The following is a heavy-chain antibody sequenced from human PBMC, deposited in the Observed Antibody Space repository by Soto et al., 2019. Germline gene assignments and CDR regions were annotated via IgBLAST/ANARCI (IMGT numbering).Heavy chain of an antibody. CDR3: GRERGPFDDFDI. CDR1: GFTFSTYG. V-gene: IGHV3-33*01. Sequence: GGSLRLSCAASGFTFSTYGMHWVRQAPGNGLEGVAVIWSNGINKYYADPVRLRFTVPRDNSKNTLSLQMNNLRAEDTALYYCGRERGPFDDFDIWGQGTMVTVSS. D-gene: IGHD3-10*01. CDR2: IWSNGINK. J-gene: IGHJ3*02.